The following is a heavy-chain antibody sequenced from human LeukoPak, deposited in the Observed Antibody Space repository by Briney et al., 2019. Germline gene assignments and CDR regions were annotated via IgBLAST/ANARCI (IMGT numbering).Heavy chain of an antibody. CDR2: ISYDGSNK. Sequence: GRSRRLSCAASGFTFSASGMHWVRQTPGKGLEWVALISYDGSNKYYADSVKGRFTISRDNSKNTLYLQMNSLGGEDTAVYYCARSSGDFWSGYYLLDYWGQGTLVTVSS. J-gene: IGHJ4*02. D-gene: IGHD3-3*01. V-gene: IGHV3-30*03. CDR3: ARSSGDFWSGYYLLDY. CDR1: GFTFSASG.